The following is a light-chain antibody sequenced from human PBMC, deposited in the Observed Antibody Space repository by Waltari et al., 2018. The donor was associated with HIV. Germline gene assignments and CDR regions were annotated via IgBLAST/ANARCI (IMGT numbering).Light chain of an antibody. CDR3: QSYVSSVNVV. CDR1: SSNIGAAYD. J-gene: IGLJ3*02. CDR2: ANT. Sequence: QSVLTQPPSVSGAPGQTVTISCTGSSSNIGAAYDVHRYQQVPGTAPNLLIYANTNRPSGVPDRFSGSKSGTSASLAISGLQTEDEADYYCQSYVSSVNVVFGGGTRVTVL. V-gene: IGLV1-40*01.